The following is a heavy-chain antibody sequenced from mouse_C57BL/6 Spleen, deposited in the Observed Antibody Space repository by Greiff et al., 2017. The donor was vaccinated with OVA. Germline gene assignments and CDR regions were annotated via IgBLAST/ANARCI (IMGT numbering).Heavy chain of an antibody. J-gene: IGHJ2*01. CDR1: GYTFTSYG. CDR3: ARKGGYGYDGGSYFDY. D-gene: IGHD2-2*01. CDR2: IYPRSGNT. Sequence: HVQLQQSGAELARPGASVKLSCKASGYTFTSYGISWVKQRTGQGLEWIGEIYPRSGNTYYNEKFKGKATLTADKSSSTAYMELRSLTSEDSAVYFCARKGGYGYDGGSYFDYWGQGTTLTVSS. V-gene: IGHV1-81*01.